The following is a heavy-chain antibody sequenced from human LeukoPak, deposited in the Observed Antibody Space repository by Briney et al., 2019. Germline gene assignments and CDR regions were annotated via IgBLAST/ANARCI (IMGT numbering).Heavy chain of an antibody. J-gene: IGHJ4*02. CDR2: ISAYNGNT. D-gene: IGHD6-13*01. CDR1: GYTFTSYG. V-gene: IGHV1-18*01. Sequence: ASVKVSCKASGYTFTSYGIIWVRQAPGQGLERMGWISAYNGNTNYAQKLQGRVTMTTDTSTSTAYMELRSLRSDDTAAYYCAREWAAAGSDYWGQGTLVTVSS. CDR3: AREWAAAGSDY.